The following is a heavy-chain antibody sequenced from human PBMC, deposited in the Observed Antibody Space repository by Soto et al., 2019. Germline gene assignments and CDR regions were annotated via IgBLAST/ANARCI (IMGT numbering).Heavy chain of an antibody. CDR2: TYYRSKWYN. D-gene: IGHD6-13*01. V-gene: IGHV6-1*01. CDR1: GESVSSNSAA. J-gene: IGHJ4*02. CDR3: ARVAGIAAAGPPYCDY. Sequence: PSQTLSLTCAISGESVSSNSAAWNWIRQSPSRGREWLGRTYYRSKWYNDYAVSVNSRITIRPDTSKKQYSLPLNSFTPEDTAVYYCARVAGIAAAGPPYCDYWGQGTRGAVAS.